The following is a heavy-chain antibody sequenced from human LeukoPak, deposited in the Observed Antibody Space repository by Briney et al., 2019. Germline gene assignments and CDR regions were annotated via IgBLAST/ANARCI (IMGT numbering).Heavy chain of an antibody. CDR1: GFSVSRNY. J-gene: IGHJ6*03. CDR2: IYSGRST. Sequence: GGSLRLSCAASGFSVSRNYMSWVRQAPGKGLEWVSFIYSGRSTSYEDPVNGRFSIARDNSKNTLYLQMNSLRAEDTAVYYCAREDSGSYGHYYYMDVWGKGTTVTVSS. D-gene: IGHD1-26*01. CDR3: AREDSGSYGHYYYMDV. V-gene: IGHV3-66*02.